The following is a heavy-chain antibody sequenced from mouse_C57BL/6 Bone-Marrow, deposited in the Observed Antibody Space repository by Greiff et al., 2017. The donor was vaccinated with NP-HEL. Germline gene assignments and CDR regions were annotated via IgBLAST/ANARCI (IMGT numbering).Heavy chain of an antibody. D-gene: IGHD2-4*01. CDR3: ARRSRDYGAY. V-gene: IGHV1-55*01. J-gene: IGHJ3*01. Sequence: QVQLQQPGAELVKPGASVKLSCKASGYTFTSYWITWVKQRPGQGLEWIGALYPGSGSTNYNEKFKSKATLTVDTSSSTAYMQLSSLTSEDAAVYYCARRSRDYGAYWGQGTLVTVSA. CDR1: GYTFTSYW. CDR2: LYPGSGST.